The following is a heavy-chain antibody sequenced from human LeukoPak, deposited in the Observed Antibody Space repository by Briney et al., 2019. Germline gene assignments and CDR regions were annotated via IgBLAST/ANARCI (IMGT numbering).Heavy chain of an antibody. J-gene: IGHJ4*02. CDR2: IYHSGST. D-gene: IGHD6-19*01. CDR1: GGSISSGGYS. V-gene: IGHV4-30-2*02. CDR3: ARWDSGWYRNYFDY. Sequence: SETLSLTCAVSGGSISSGGYSWSWIRQPPGKGLEWIGYIYHSGSTYYNPSLKSRVTISVDRSKNQFSLKLSSVTAADTAVYYCARWDSGWYRNYFDYWGQGTLVTVSS.